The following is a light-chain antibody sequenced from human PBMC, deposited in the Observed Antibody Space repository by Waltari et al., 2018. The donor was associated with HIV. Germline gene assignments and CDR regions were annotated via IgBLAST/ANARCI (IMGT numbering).Light chain of an antibody. Sequence: EIVMTQSPATLSVSPGAIATLSCRTSQSVSKSLAWYQQKPGHAPRLLIYDASTRATGIPARFSGSGSGTVFTLTVSSLQTDDFAVYYCQQYDNCPPGTFGPGTRVEVK. CDR3: QQYDNCPPGT. CDR2: DAS. J-gene: IGKJ3*01. CDR1: QSVSKS. V-gene: IGKV3-15*01.